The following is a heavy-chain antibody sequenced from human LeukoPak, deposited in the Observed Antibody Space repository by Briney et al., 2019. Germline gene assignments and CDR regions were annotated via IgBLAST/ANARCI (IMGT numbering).Heavy chain of an antibody. CDR3: ARGTPRPYYDILTGFDY. Sequence: GGSLRLSCAASGFTFSDYYMSWIRQAPGKGLEWVSYISSSGSTIYYADSVKGRFTISRENAKNSLYLQMNSLRAGDTAVYYCARGTPRPYYDILTGFDYWGQGTLVTVSS. J-gene: IGHJ4*02. CDR2: ISSSGSTI. CDR1: GFTFSDYY. V-gene: IGHV3-11*04. D-gene: IGHD3-9*01.